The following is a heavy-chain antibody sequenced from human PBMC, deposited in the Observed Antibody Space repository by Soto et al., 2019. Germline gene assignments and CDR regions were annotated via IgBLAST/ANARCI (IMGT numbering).Heavy chain of an antibody. CDR3: VRHTCPDCYSIGY. V-gene: IGHV1-3*01. D-gene: IGHD2-21*02. CDR1: GGTFSSYA. CDR2: INAGNGNT. Sequence: ASVKVSCKASGGTFSSYAISWVRQAPGQGLEWMGWINAGNGNTKYSQKFQGRVTITRDTSASTAYMELSSLRSEDTAVYYCVRHTCPDCYSIGYWGLGTLVTVSS. J-gene: IGHJ4*02.